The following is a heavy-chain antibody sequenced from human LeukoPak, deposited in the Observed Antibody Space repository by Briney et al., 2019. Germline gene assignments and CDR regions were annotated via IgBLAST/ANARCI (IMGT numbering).Heavy chain of an antibody. Sequence: GGSLRLSCAASGFTFSSYGMHRVRQAPGKGLEWVAVISYDGSNKYYADSVKGRFTISRDNSKNTLYLQMNSLRAEDTAVYYCAKTAATDYFDYWGQGTLVTVSS. CDR1: GFTFSSYG. CDR2: ISYDGSNK. V-gene: IGHV3-30*18. CDR3: AKTAATDYFDY. D-gene: IGHD2-15*01. J-gene: IGHJ4*02.